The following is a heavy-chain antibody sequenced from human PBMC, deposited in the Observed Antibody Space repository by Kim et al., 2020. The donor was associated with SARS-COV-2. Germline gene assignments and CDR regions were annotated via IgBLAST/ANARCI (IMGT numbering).Heavy chain of an antibody. V-gene: IGHV3-9*01. J-gene: IGHJ4*02. CDR2: ISWNSGSI. Sequence: GGSLRLSCAASGFTFDDYAMHWVRQAPGKGLEWVSGISWNSGSIGYADSVKGRFTISRDNAKNSLYLQMNSLRAEDTALYYCAKDKSGYGDYVEYFDYWGQGTLVTVSS. CDR3: AKDKSGYGDYVEYFDY. D-gene: IGHD4-17*01. CDR1: GFTFDDYA.